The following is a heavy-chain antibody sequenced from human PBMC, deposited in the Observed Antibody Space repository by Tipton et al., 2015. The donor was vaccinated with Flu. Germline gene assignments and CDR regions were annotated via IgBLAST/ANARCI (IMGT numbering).Heavy chain of an antibody. Sequence: SLRLSCAVSGFTDSTSYMSWVRQPPGKGLEWVSIVYDDGRTYYADSVEGRFAISRDNSKNILYLQMNSLRADDTAVYFCARDEGGTYPDWGQGTLVTVSS. CDR2: VYDDGRT. V-gene: IGHV3-53*01. CDR3: ARDEGGTYPD. CDR1: GFTDSTSY. J-gene: IGHJ4*02. D-gene: IGHD1-14*01.